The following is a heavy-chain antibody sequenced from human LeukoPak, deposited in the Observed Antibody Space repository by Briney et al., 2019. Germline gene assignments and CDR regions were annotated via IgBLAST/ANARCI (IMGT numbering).Heavy chain of an antibody. CDR1: GGXIITYY. D-gene: IGHD6-19*01. V-gene: IGHV4-59*01. Sequence: SETLSLTCTVSGGXIITYYCSWIRQPPGKGLEWIGYNYYSGDTHYNPSLKSRVAISIDTSRNQFSLRLTSVTPADTAMYYCAASSGWYSPYYYGMDVWGQGTTVTVSS. J-gene: IGHJ6*02. CDR3: AASSGWYSPYYYGMDV. CDR2: NYYSGDT.